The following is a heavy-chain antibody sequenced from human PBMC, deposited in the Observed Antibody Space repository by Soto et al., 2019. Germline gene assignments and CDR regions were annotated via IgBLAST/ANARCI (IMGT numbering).Heavy chain of an antibody. J-gene: IGHJ5*02. V-gene: IGHV3-9*01. CDR1: GFTFSSYA. CDR2: ISWNSGSI. Sequence: PGGSLRLSCAASGFTFSSYAMHWVRQAPGKGLEWVSGISWNSGSIGYADSVKGRFTISRDNAKNSLYLQMNSLRAEDTALYYCAKDMYYDFWSGYYDARFDPWGQGTLVTVSS. CDR3: AKDMYYDFWSGYYDARFDP. D-gene: IGHD3-3*01.